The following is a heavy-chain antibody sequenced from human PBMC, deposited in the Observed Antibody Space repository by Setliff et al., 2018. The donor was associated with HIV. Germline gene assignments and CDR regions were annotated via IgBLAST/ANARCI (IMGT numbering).Heavy chain of an antibody. CDR2: ISTTGST. V-gene: IGHV4-4*09. D-gene: IGHD2-2*02. Sequence: SETLSLTCTVSGGSISSDYWSWIRQPPGKGLEWIGYISTTGSTSYSPSLKSRVSISVDTAKNQCSLVLNSVTAADTAVYYCARVFPPIRGAPFGTPPGAFDIWGQGTKVTVSS. CDR3: ARVFPPIRGAPFGTPPGAFDI. CDR1: GGSISSDY. J-gene: IGHJ3*02.